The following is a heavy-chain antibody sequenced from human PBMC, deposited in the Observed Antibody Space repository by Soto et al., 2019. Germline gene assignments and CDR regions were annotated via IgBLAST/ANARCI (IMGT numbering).Heavy chain of an antibody. CDR3: ARGRAVAGVSYFDY. D-gene: IGHD6-19*01. Sequence: GGSLRLSCAASGFTFSSYWMSWVRQAPGKGLEWVTNIKQDGSEKYYVDSVKGRFTISRDNAKNSLYLQMNSLRAEDTAVYYCARGRAVAGVSYFDYWGQGTLVTVSS. CDR2: IKQDGSEK. J-gene: IGHJ4*02. V-gene: IGHV3-7*05. CDR1: GFTFSSYW.